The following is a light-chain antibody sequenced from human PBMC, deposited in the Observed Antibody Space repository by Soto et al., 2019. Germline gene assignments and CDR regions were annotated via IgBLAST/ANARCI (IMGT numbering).Light chain of an antibody. V-gene: IGKV1-5*03. CDR1: QSISSW. CDR3: QKYNSYLWT. Sequence: DLQMTQSPSTLSASLGDRVIIICPASQSISSWLAWYQQKTGKAPKILIYKESSLESGVPSRLSGSGSGTELTLTISRLQPDDFATYYCQKYNSYLWTFGQGTKVDIK. CDR2: KES. J-gene: IGKJ1*01.